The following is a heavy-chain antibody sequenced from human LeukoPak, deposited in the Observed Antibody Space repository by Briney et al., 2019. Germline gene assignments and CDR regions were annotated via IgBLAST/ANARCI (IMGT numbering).Heavy chain of an antibody. Sequence: GGSLRLSCAASGFAFANYWMVWVRQAPGEGLEWVASIGKDGSEQAYADSVKGRFTISRDNARNSLYLQMSSLRVEDTATYYCTRDIVYLQLEYWGQGALVSVSS. D-gene: IGHD2-15*01. V-gene: IGHV3-7*01. J-gene: IGHJ4*02. CDR3: TRDIVYLQLEY. CDR1: GFAFANYW. CDR2: IGKDGSEQ.